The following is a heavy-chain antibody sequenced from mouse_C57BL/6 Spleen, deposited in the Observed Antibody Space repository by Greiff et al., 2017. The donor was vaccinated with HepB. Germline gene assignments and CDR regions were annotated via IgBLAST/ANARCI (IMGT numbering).Heavy chain of an antibody. CDR3: ARSGGLLWDAMDY. CDR2: IYPRSGNT. V-gene: IGHV1-81*01. J-gene: IGHJ4*01. D-gene: IGHD2-10*01. CDR1: GYTFTSYG. Sequence: VQLQESGAELARPGASVKLSCKASGYTFTSYGISWVKQRTGQGLEWIGEIYPRSGNTYYNEKFKGKATLTADKSSSTAYMELRSLTSEDSAVYFCARSGGLLWDAMDYWGQGTSVTVSS.